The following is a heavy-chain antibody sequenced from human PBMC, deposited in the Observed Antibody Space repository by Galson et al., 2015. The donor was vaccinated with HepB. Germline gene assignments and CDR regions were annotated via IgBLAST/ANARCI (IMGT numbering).Heavy chain of an antibody. CDR3: AKDASAAGIYYYYYYYMDV. CDR1: GFTFSSYG. CDR2: VPNDVSSE. Sequence: SLRLSCAASGFTFSSYGMYWVRQAPGKGLEWVAVVPNDVSSEYYADSVKGRFTISRDNSRNTLYLQMNSLRAEDTAVYYCAKDASAAGIYYYYYYYMDVWGKGTTVTVSS. V-gene: IGHV3-30*18. D-gene: IGHD2-21*01. J-gene: IGHJ6*03.